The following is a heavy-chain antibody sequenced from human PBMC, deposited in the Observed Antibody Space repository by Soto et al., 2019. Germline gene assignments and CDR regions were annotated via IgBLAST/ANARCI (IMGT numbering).Heavy chain of an antibody. J-gene: IGHJ3*02. CDR1: GFSFSTYG. CDR2: IWYEGLNI. V-gene: IGHV3-33*01. Sequence: QAQLVESGGGVVQPGTSLRLSCAASGFSFSTYGMHWVRQTPGKGLEWVAIIWYEGLNIYYADSVKGRFTISRDDSKNTGYLEMNSLRPGDTAVYYCARAGPYCGSDCYPWAFDIWGHGTVVTVSS. D-gene: IGHD2-21*02. CDR3: ARAGPYCGSDCYPWAFDI.